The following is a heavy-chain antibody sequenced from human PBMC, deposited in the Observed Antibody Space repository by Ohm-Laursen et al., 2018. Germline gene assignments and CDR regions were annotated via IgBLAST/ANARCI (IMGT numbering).Heavy chain of an antibody. CDR1: GFTFSDYY. D-gene: IGHD6-13*01. CDR2: ISSSGSTI. J-gene: IGHJ4*02. V-gene: IGHV3-11*01. CDR3: ARDAGYSSSWRHFDY. Sequence: LRLSCTASGFTFSDYYMSWIRQAPGKGLEWVSYISSSGSTIYYADSVKGRFTISRDSAKNSLYLQMNSLRAEDTAVYYCARDAGYSSSWRHFDYWGQGTLVTVSS.